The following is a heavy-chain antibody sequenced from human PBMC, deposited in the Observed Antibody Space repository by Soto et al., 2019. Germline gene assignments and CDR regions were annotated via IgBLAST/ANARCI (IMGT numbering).Heavy chain of an antibody. CDR2: INTDGSVA. D-gene: IGHD3-3*02. Sequence: GGSLRLSCAASGLTFRSYWMHWVRQAPRKGLVWVSRINTDGSVAMYVDSVKGRFTISRDNAKNTPYLHMNSLRAEDTAVYYCVRDMQFWRLDSWGQGTLVTVSS. CDR1: GLTFRSYW. V-gene: IGHV3-74*03. CDR3: VRDMQFWRLDS. J-gene: IGHJ4*02.